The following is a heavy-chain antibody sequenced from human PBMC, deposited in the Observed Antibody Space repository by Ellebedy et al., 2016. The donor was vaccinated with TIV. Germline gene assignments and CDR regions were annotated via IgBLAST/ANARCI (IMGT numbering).Heavy chain of an antibody. CDR1: GFTFLNYA. CDR3: ARAPPGSGPDY. D-gene: IGHD6-19*01. J-gene: IGHJ4*02. V-gene: IGHV3-30-3*01. Sequence: GGSLRLXCAASGFTFLNYAMHWVRQAPGKGLEWVAVMSYDGNNEYYADSVKGRVTISRDESKNMLYLQMNSLRAEDTAVYYCARAPPGSGPDYWGQGTLVSVSS. CDR2: MSYDGNNE.